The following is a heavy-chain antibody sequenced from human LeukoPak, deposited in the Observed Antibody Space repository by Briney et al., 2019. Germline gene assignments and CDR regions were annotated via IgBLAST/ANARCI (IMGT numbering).Heavy chain of an antibody. V-gene: IGHV3-30*04. Sequence: PGGSLRLSCAASGFTFSSYAMHWVRQAPGKGLEWVAVISYDGSNKYYADSVKGRFTISRDNSKNTLYLQMNSLRAEDTAVYYCARSGYSPYAFDIWGQGTMVTVSS. CDR3: ARSGYSPYAFDI. D-gene: IGHD2-2*03. CDR2: ISYDGSNK. J-gene: IGHJ3*02. CDR1: GFTFSSYA.